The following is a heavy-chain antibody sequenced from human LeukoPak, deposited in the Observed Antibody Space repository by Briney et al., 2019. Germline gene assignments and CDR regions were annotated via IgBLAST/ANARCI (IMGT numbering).Heavy chain of an antibody. Sequence: SEALSLTCTVSGGSIRSSSYYWGWIRQPEGKGVEWIESIYYSGSIYYNPWVKRRVTISVDTSKNQFSLKLSSVTAADTAVYYCASGGYDFWSGYFPHDAFDIWGQGTMVTVSS. D-gene: IGHD3-3*01. CDR3: ASGGYDFWSGYFPHDAFDI. CDR1: GGSIRSSSYY. V-gene: IGHV4-39*01. J-gene: IGHJ3*02. CDR2: IYYSGSI.